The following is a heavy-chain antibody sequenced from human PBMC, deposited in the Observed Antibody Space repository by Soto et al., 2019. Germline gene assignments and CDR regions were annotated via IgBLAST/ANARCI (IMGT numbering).Heavy chain of an antibody. CDR2: IIPIFGTA. J-gene: IGHJ4*02. CDR3: AREGVPGIAAAGTDY. Sequence: QVPLVQSGAEVKKPGSSVKVSCKASGGTFSSYAISWVRQAPGQGLEWMGGIIPIFGTANYAQKFQGRVTITADESTSTAYMELSSLRSEDTAVYYCAREGVPGIAAAGTDYWGQGTLVTVSS. CDR1: GGTFSSYA. V-gene: IGHV1-69*01. D-gene: IGHD6-13*01.